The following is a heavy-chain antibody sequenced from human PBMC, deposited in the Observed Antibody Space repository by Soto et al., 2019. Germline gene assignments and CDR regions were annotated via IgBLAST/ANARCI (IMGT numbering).Heavy chain of an antibody. CDR1: GGSFSGYY. D-gene: IGHD3-22*01. CDR3: ALARYYDSSGYVNFDY. J-gene: IGHJ4*02. V-gene: IGHV4-34*01. Sequence: QVQLQQWGAGLLKPSETLSLTCAVYGGSFSGYYWSWIRQPPGKGLEWIGEINHSGSTNYNPSLKRRVTISVDTSKNQFSLKLSSVTAADTAVYYCALARYYDSSGYVNFDYWGQGTLVTVSS. CDR2: INHSGST.